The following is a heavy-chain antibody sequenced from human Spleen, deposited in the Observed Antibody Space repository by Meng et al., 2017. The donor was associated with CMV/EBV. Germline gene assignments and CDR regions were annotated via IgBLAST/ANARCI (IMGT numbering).Heavy chain of an antibody. D-gene: IGHD3-3*01. CDR3: AKDSGDDFWSGYYGY. V-gene: IGHV3-NL1*01. CDR2: IYSGGSST. CDR1: GFTFSSYG. J-gene: IGHJ4*02. Sequence: GESLKISCAASGFTFSSYGMHWVRQAPGKGLEWVSVIYSGGSSTYYADSVKGRFTISRDNSKNTLYLQMNSLRAEDTAVYYCAKDSGDDFWSGYYGYWGQGTLVTVSS.